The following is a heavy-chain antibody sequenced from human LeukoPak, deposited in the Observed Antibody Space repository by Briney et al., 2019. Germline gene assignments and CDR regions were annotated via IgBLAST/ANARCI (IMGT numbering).Heavy chain of an antibody. V-gene: IGHV4-34*01. D-gene: IGHD3-22*01. Sequence: PSETLSLTCAVYGGSFSGYYWSWIRQPPGKGLEWIGEINHSGSTNYNPSLKSRVTISVDTSKNQFSLKLSSVTAADTAVYYCARGGGGSGYYFDYWGQGTLVTVSS. CDR1: GGSFSGYY. CDR2: INHSGST. CDR3: ARGGGGSGYYFDY. J-gene: IGHJ4*02.